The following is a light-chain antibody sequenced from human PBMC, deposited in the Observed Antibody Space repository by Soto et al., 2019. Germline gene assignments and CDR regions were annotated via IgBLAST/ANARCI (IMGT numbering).Light chain of an antibody. CDR1: ENIYTN. CDR2: GAS. Sequence: EIVMTQSPATLSVSPGERATLSCRASENIYTNLAWYQQKPGQAPRLLFYGASTRATGLPARFSGTGSGTDFTLTISRLEPEDFAVYYCQQYGSSGTFGQGTRLEIK. CDR3: QQYGSSGT. J-gene: IGKJ5*01. V-gene: IGKV3-15*01.